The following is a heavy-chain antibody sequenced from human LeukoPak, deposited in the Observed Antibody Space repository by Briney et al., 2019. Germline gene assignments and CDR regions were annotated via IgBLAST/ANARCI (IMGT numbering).Heavy chain of an antibody. D-gene: IGHD3-3*01. Sequence: PGGSLRLSCAASGFTFNTYAMSWVRQAPGKGLEWVSAISSSGYSTYYADSVKGRFTISRDNSKNTVYLQMSSLRAEDTAVYYCATEDVLRFLEWFYWGQGTLVTVSS. J-gene: IGHJ4*02. V-gene: IGHV3-23*01. CDR1: GFTFNTYA. CDR3: ATEDVLRFLEWFY. CDR2: ISSSGYST.